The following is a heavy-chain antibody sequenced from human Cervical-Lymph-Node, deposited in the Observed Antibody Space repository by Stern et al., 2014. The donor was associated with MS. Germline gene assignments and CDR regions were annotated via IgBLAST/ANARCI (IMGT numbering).Heavy chain of an antibody. CDR2: IYWDDDK. D-gene: IGHD6-13*01. CDR1: GFSLRTNGVG. V-gene: IGHV2-5*02. J-gene: IGHJ4*02. CDR3: AQSSSSWYTADY. Sequence: ESGPTLVKPTQTLTLTCTFSGFSLRTNGVGVGWIRQPPGKALEWLAIIYWDDDKRYSASLKSRLTITKDNSKNQVVLTMTNMDPVDTGTYYCAQSSSSWYTADYWGQGTLVTVSS.